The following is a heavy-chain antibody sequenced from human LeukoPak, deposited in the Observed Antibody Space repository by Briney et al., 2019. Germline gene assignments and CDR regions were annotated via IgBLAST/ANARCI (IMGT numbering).Heavy chain of an antibody. D-gene: IGHD6-19*01. CDR2: SNTDGSST. J-gene: IGHJ4*02. Sequence: GGSLRLSCAASGFTFSTYWMHWVRQAPGKGLVWVSRSNTDGSSTRYADSVKGRFTISRDNAKNTLYLQMNSLRAEDTAVYYCAKREQAVAGTSDYWGQGTLVTVSS. CDR3: AKREQAVAGTSDY. V-gene: IGHV3-74*01. CDR1: GFTFSTYW.